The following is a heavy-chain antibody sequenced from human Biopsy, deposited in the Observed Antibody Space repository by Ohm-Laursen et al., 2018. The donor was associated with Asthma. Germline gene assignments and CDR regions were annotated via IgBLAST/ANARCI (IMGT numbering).Heavy chain of an antibody. CDR2: ISGLSRYK. D-gene: IGHD3-10*01. Sequence: GSLRLSCTASGFDFSGYTMNWVRQAPGKGLEWVSSISGLSRYKYYSDPLRGRVTISRDNAKSSLHLQMSSLRAEDTAVYFCARDFTIGSGSPFHFWGPGTLVTVSS. J-gene: IGHJ4*01. CDR3: ARDFTIGSGSPFHF. CDR1: GFDFSGYT. V-gene: IGHV3-21*01.